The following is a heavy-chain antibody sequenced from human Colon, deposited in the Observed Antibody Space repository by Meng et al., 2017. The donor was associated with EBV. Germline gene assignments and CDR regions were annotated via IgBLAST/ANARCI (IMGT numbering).Heavy chain of an antibody. CDR3: AKEGGMRAKYYFDY. J-gene: IGHJ4*02. V-gene: IGHV1-69*01. D-gene: IGHD1-1*01. CDR2: IIGVFGTT. CDR1: GGTISNFG. Sequence: QVQLVQSGAEVKKPGSSVKVSCKASGGTISNFGINWVRQAPGQGPQWMGGIIGVFGTTNYAQKFQGRVSITADESTSTVYMELTSLRSEDTAVYYCAKEGGMRAKYYFDYWRQGTLVNVSS.